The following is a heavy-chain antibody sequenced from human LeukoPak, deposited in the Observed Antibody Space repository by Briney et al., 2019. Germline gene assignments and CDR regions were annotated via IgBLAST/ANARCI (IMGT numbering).Heavy chain of an antibody. V-gene: IGHV3-73*01. CDR3: TRSGALLDSFEI. D-gene: IGHD1-26*01. J-gene: IGHJ3*02. CDR1: GFTFSCSA. Sequence: GGSLRLSCAASGFTFSCSAMHWVRQASGKGLEWVGRIRSKANNYATASVESVKGRFSFLRDDLKNTADLQMNGLKTEESPVYYCTRSGALLDSFEIWGQGTVVTVSS. CDR2: IRSKANNYAT.